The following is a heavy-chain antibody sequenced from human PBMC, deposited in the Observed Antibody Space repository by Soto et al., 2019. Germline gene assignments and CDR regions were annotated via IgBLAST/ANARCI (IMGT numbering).Heavy chain of an antibody. CDR2: ISGRGDST. Sequence: VGSLRLSCAASGLTFSSSAMSWVRQAPGKGLEWVSSISGRGDSTYYADSVKGRFTISRDNSKNTLYLQMNSLRAEDTAVYYCAAAQGNYYYGMDVWGHGTTVTVSS. D-gene: IGHD6-13*01. V-gene: IGHV3-23*01. CDR1: GLTFSSSA. J-gene: IGHJ6*02. CDR3: AAAQGNYYYGMDV.